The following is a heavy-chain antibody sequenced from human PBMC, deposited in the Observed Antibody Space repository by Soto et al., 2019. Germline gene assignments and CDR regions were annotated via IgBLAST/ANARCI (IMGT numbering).Heavy chain of an antibody. V-gene: IGHV4-4*02. Sequence: QLQLRESGPGLVQPSGTLSLTCDVSGDSLTNNHWWSWVRQAPGKGLEWIGELWHTGRPNYNPSLKSRVAISIDTSKNQFSLKLSSVTAADTAVYYCVRDSRTGCSSINCYMHWGQGTLVTVSS. D-gene: IGHD2-15*01. CDR1: GDSLTNNHW. CDR2: LWHTGRP. CDR3: VRDSRTGCSSINCYMH. J-gene: IGHJ4*02.